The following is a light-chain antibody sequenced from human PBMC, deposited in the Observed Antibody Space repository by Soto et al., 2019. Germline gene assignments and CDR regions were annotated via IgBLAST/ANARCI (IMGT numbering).Light chain of an antibody. V-gene: IGKV3-15*01. Sequence: ETVMTQSPATLSASPGERATLSCRASQSVGTNIAWYQQKPGQAPRLLIYVASIRATGVPARFSGSGSGTEFTLTVTSLQSEDFAVYYCHQFNNRPPTFGGGTKVEIK. CDR2: VAS. CDR1: QSVGTN. J-gene: IGKJ4*01. CDR3: HQFNNRPPT.